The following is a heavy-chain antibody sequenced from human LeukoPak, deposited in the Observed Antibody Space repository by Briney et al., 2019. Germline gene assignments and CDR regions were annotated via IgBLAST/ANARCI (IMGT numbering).Heavy chain of an antibody. CDR1: GGTFSSYA. J-gene: IGHJ6*03. V-gene: IGHV1-69*13. Sequence: GASVKVSCKASGGTFSSYAISWVRQAPGQGLEWMGGIIPIFGTANYAQKFQGRVTITADESTSTAYMELSSLRSEDTAVYYCARDQWLRLPVGSGYYYYTDVWGKGTTVTVSS. D-gene: IGHD5-12*01. CDR3: ARDQWLRLPVGSGYYYYTDV. CDR2: IIPIFGTA.